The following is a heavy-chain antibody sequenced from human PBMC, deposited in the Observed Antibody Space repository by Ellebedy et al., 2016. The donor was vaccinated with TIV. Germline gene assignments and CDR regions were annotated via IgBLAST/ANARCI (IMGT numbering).Heavy chain of an antibody. J-gene: IGHJ4*02. D-gene: IGHD5-18*01. CDR3: ASGFSYGLLDY. V-gene: IGHV4-59*01. CDR2: IYYSGST. CDR1: YDSISSYY. Sequence: MPSETLSLTCTVSYDSISSYYWSWIRQPPGQALEWIGYIYYSGSTNYNHSLKSRVTISLDTSKNQFSLALSSVTAADTAVFYCASGFSYGLLDYWGQGTLVAVSS.